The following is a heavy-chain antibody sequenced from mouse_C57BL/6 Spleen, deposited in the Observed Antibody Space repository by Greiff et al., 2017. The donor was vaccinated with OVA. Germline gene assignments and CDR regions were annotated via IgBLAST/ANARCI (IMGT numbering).Heavy chain of an antibody. CDR2: ISSGGSYT. D-gene: IGHD1-1*01. J-gene: IGHJ4*01. V-gene: IGHV5-6*01. Sequence: EVMLVESGGDLVKPGGSLKLSCAASGFTFSSYGMSWVRQTPDKRLEWVATISSGGSYTYYPDSVKGRFTISRYNAKNTLYLQMSSLKSEDTAMYYCARGITTVVARGAMDYWGQGTSVTVSS. CDR1: GFTFSSYG. CDR3: ARGITTVVARGAMDY.